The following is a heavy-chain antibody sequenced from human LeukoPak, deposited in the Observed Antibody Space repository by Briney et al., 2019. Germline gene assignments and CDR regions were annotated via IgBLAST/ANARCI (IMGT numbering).Heavy chain of an antibody. Sequence: SETLSLTCTVSGGSISSGGYYWSWIRQHPGKGLEWIGYIYYSGSTYYNPSLKSRVTISVDTSKNQFSLKLSSVTAADTAVYYCARDIVRGVTHYYYYMDVWGKGTTVTVSS. V-gene: IGHV4-31*03. D-gene: IGHD3-10*01. CDR2: IYYSGST. J-gene: IGHJ6*03. CDR3: ARDIVRGVTHYYYYMDV. CDR1: GGSISSGGYY.